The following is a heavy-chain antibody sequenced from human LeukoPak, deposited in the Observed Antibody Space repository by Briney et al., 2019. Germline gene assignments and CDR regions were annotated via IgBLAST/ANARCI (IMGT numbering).Heavy chain of an antibody. CDR3: ARGYSLDY. J-gene: IGHJ4*02. Sequence: PSETLSLTCTVSGGSNSSGDYYWSWIRQPPGKGLEWIGYIYYSGSTYYTPSLRGRVTISVDTSKNQFSLNLSSVTAADTAVYYCARGYSLDYWGQGTLVTVSS. D-gene: IGHD5-18*01. V-gene: IGHV4-30-4*01. CDR2: IYYSGST. CDR1: GGSNSSGDYY.